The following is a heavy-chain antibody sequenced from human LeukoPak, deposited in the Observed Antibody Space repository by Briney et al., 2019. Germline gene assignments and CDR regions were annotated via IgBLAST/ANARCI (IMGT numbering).Heavy chain of an antibody. V-gene: IGHV3-74*01. D-gene: IGHD3-22*01. Sequence: GGSLRLSCAASGFTFSSYWMHWVRQAPGKGLVWVSRIDSDGNITSYADSVKGRFTISRDNAKNTLYLQMNSLRAEDTAVYYCRYYDSSGSQTDYWGQGTLVTVSS. CDR1: GFTFSSYW. CDR2: IDSDGNIT. J-gene: IGHJ4*02. CDR3: RYYDSSGSQTDY.